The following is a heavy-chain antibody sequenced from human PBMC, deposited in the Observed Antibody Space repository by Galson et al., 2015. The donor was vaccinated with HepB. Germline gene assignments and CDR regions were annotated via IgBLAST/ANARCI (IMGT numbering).Heavy chain of an antibody. Sequence: SLRLSCAAFGFTFSDHYMDWVRQAPGKGLEWVGRIRDKTNSYTTEYAASVKGRFTISRDDSKNSLYLQMNSLQTEDTAVYYCARDSYPSGWSFDYWGQGTLVSVSS. V-gene: IGHV3-72*01. D-gene: IGHD6-19*01. CDR3: ARDSYPSGWSFDY. CDR1: GFTFSDHY. J-gene: IGHJ4*02. CDR2: IRDKTNSYTT.